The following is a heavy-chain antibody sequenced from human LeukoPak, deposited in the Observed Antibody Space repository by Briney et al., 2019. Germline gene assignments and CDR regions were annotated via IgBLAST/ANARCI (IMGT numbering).Heavy chain of an antibody. CDR3: ARVRYSSSWAPDY. D-gene: IGHD6-13*01. CDR2: IYYSGST. J-gene: IGHJ4*02. Sequence: SETLSLTCTVSGGSISSYYWSWIRQPPGKGLEWIGYIYYSGSTNHNPSLKSRVTISVDTSKNQFSLKLSSVTAADTAVYYCARVRYSSSWAPDYWGQGTLVTVSS. CDR1: GGSISSYY. V-gene: IGHV4-59*01.